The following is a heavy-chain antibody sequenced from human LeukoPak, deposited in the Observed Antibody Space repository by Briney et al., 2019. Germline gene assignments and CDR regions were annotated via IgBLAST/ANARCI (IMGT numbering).Heavy chain of an antibody. Sequence: QPGGSLRLSCAASGFTFNKYWMTWVRQAPGKGLEWVANIKQDGSEKYHVDSVKGRFTISRDNAKNSLYLQMNSLRGDDTAVYYCARDYYGLDYWGQGTLVTVSS. CDR1: GFTFNKYW. J-gene: IGHJ4*02. V-gene: IGHV3-7*03. CDR3: ARDYYGLDY. CDR2: IKQDGSEK. D-gene: IGHD4-17*01.